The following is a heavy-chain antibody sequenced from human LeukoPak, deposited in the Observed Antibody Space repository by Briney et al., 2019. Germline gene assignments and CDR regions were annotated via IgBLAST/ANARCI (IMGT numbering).Heavy chain of an antibody. CDR1: GGTFSSYA. V-gene: IGHV1-69*13. CDR3: ARGHDSSAFRAAF. CDR2: IIPIFGTA. D-gene: IGHD6-25*01. Sequence: ASVKVSCKASGGTFSSYAISWLRQAPGQGLEWMGGIIPIFGTANYAQKFQGRVTITADESTTTAYLELHSLTSEDTAVYYCARGHDSSAFRAAFWGQGTLVTVSS. J-gene: IGHJ4*02.